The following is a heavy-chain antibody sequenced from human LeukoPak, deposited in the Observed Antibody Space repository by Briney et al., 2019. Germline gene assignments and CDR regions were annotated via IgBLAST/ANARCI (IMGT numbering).Heavy chain of an antibody. V-gene: IGHV4-59*01. CDR1: GASISSYY. D-gene: IGHD1-26*01. CDR2: IYIRGST. J-gene: IGHJ5*02. Sequence: SETLSLTCSVSGASISSYYWNWLRQPPGEGLEWIGNIYIRGSTNYNPSLKSRVTISLDTSKDQFSQKLTSVTAADTAFYYCAKDWELGSWGQGTLVTVSS. CDR3: AKDWELGS.